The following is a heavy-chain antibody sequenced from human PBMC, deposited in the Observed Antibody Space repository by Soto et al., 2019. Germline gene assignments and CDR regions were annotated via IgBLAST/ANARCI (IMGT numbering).Heavy chain of an antibody. D-gene: IGHD2-21*01. CDR3: ASSEFH. V-gene: IGHV4-4*08. J-gene: IGHJ4*02. CDR1: GGSISNYY. CDR2: VHDSWSS. Sequence: SETLSLTCTVSGGSISNYYWSWFRQTPGKGLEWIGSVHDSWSSNYNPSLKSRVTISVDTSKNQFSLKLSSVTAADTAVYYCASSEFHWGQGTLVTVSS.